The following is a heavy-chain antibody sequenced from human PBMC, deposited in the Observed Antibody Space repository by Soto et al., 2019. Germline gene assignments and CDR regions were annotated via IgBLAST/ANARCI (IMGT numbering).Heavy chain of an antibody. Sequence: ASVKVSCKASGYTFTSYGISWVRQAPGQGLEWIGWISAYNGNTNYAQKLQGRVTITTDTSTSTAYMELRSLRSDDTAVYYCARIPFSYQLLIGSSTYHCMDLWGKGTPVTVSS. V-gene: IGHV1-18*01. CDR2: ISAYNGNT. D-gene: IGHD2-2*01. CDR1: GYTFTSYG. CDR3: ARIPFSYQLLIGSSTYHCMDL. J-gene: IGHJ6*03.